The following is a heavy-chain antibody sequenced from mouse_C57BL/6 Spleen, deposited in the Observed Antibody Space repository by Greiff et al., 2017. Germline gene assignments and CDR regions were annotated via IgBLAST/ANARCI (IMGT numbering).Heavy chain of an antibody. J-gene: IGHJ4*01. V-gene: IGHV5-9*04. Sequence: EVKVVESGGGLVKPGGSLKLSCAASGFTFSSYTMSWVRQTPEKRLEWVATISGGGGNTYYPDSVKGRFTISRDNAKNTLYLQMSSLRSEDTAVYYCARQVYGRGYAMDYWGKGTSVTVSS. CDR2: ISGGGGNT. D-gene: IGHD1-1*01. CDR3: ARQVYGRGYAMDY. CDR1: GFTFSSYT.